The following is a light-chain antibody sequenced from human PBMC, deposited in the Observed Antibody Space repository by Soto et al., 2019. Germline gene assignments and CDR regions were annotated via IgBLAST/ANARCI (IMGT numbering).Light chain of an antibody. V-gene: IGKV3D-15*01. CDR1: QSISVN. Sequence: MNQSPPPPSASVGERVPPPLTASQSISVNVAWYQHKAGQPPRLLIYDSSNRATGIPARFSGSGSGTDFTLTISSLEPEDFAVYYCQQYNNWPPEITFGQGTRLEIK. J-gene: IGKJ5*01. CDR3: QQYNNWPPEIT. CDR2: DSS.